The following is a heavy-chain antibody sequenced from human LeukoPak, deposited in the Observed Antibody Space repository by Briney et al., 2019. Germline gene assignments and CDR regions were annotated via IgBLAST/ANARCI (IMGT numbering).Heavy chain of an antibody. CDR2: ISGSGGST. D-gene: IGHD3-10*01. V-gene: IGHV3-23*01. J-gene: IGHJ6*04. CDR1: GFTFSNFA. CDR3: AKGAWGFGYYGMDV. Sequence: GGSLRLSCAASGFTFSNFAMSWVRQAPGKGLEWVSAISGSGGSTYYAGSVKGRFTISRDNSKNTLYLQMNSLRAEDTAVYYCAKGAWGFGYYGMDVWGKGTTVTVSS.